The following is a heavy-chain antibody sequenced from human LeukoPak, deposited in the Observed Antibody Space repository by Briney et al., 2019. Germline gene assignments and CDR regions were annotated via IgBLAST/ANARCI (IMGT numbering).Heavy chain of an antibody. D-gene: IGHD3-9*01. CDR1: GGSISSSSYY. Sequence: PSETLSLTCTVSGGSISSSSYYWGWLRQPPGTGLEWIGSIYYSGSTYYNPSLKSRVTISVDTSKNQFSLKLSSVTAADTAVYYCARRISYYDILTGYSNWFDPWGQGTLVTVSS. J-gene: IGHJ5*02. CDR2: IYYSGST. V-gene: IGHV4-39*01. CDR3: ARRISYYDILTGYSNWFDP.